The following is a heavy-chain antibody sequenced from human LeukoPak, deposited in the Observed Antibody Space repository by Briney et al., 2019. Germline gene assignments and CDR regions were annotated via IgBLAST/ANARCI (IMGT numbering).Heavy chain of an antibody. CDR2: IYYSGST. CDR3: ARDMRCSGGSCYDAFDI. V-gene: IGHV4-59*01. J-gene: IGHJ3*02. D-gene: IGHD2-15*01. Sequence: PSETLSLTCTVYGGSISSYYWSWIRQPPGKGLEWIGYIYYSGSTNYNPSLKSRVTISVDTSKNQFSLKLSSVTAADTAVYYCARDMRCSGGSCYDAFDIWGQGTMVTVSS. CDR1: GGSISSYY.